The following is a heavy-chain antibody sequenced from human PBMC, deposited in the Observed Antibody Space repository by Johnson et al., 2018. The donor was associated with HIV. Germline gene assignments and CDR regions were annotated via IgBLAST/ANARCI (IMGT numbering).Heavy chain of an antibody. CDR2: IPYDGSDK. V-gene: IGHV3-30*04. CDR1: GFTFSNYA. D-gene: IGHD5-18*01. Sequence: QVQLVESGGGLVQPGGSLTLSCAASGFTFSNYAMSWVRQAPGKGLEWVAVIPYDGSDKHYADSVKGRFTISRDNSKNTVYLQTNTLRAGDTAVDYCARDKYYLTAITGSAFDIWGQGTMVTVSS. CDR3: ARDKYYLTAITGSAFDI. J-gene: IGHJ3*02.